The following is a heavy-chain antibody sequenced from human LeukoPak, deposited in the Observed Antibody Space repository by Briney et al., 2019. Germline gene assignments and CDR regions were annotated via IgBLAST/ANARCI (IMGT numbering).Heavy chain of an antibody. J-gene: IGHJ5*02. Sequence: PSETLSLTCAVSGDSISSGGYSWSWLRQTRGRGLEWSAYIHDSGSTYNNPSLKTRLSISIDTSKNQFSLKLNSVTAADTAVYYCARVVAAAGSNWFDPWGQGTLVTVSS. CDR3: ARVVAAAGSNWFDP. V-gene: IGHV4-30-4*07. CDR2: IHDSGST. CDR1: GDSISSGGYS. D-gene: IGHD6-13*01.